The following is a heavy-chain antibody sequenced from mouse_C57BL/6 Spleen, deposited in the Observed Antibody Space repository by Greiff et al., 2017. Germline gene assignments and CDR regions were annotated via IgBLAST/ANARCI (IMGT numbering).Heavy chain of an antibody. D-gene: IGHD2-3*01. CDR2: IDPENGDT. V-gene: IGHV14-4*01. Sequence: VQLQQSGPELVRPGASVILSCTASGFNIKDDYMHWVRQRPEQGLEWIGWIDPENGDTEYASKFLGKATITADTSTNTAYLQLSSQMYEVTAVYYCTREDDGYYRYAMDYWGQGTSVTVSS. CDR3: TREDDGYYRYAMDY. CDR1: GFNIKDDY. J-gene: IGHJ4*01.